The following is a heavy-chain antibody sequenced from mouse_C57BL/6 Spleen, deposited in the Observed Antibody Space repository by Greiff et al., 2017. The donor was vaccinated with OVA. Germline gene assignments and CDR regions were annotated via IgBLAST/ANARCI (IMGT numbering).Heavy chain of an antibody. J-gene: IGHJ2*01. CDR3: ARDPLYYGNYAYYCDY. CDR1: GYTFTSYW. V-gene: IGHV1-53*01. D-gene: IGHD2-1*01. Sequence: QVQLQQPGTELVKPGASVKLSCKASGYTFTSYWMHWVKQRPGQGLEWIGNINPSNGGTNYNEKFKSKATLTVDKSSSTAYMQLSSLTSEDSAVYYCARDPLYYGNYAYYCDYWGQGTTLTVSS. CDR2: INPSNGGT.